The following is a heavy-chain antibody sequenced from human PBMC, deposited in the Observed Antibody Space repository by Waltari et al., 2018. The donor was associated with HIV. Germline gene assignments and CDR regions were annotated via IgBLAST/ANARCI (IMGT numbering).Heavy chain of an antibody. V-gene: IGHV3-7*01. CDR1: GFTFSSYC. CDR2: IKQDGSEK. Sequence: EVQLVESGGGLVQAGGYLRLSCAAAGFTFSSYCMLLVRSDPGEGLGWVANIKQDGSEKNYVDAVKGRFTISRDNTKNSLYLQVNSLRVEDTAVYYCARDRRQCTGGSCYSTVGQYDAFDIWGHGTMVTVYS. D-gene: IGHD2-15*01. J-gene: IGHJ3*02. CDR3: ARDRRQCTGGSCYSTVGQYDAFDI.